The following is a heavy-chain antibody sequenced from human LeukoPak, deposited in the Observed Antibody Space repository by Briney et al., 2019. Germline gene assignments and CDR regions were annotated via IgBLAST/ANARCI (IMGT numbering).Heavy chain of an antibody. J-gene: IGHJ1*01. Sequence: GGSLRLSCAASGFTFSSYEMNWVRQAPGKGLEWVSYISSSGSTIYYADSVKGRFTISRDNAKNSLYLQMNSLRAEDTAVCYCGSLHNRALWGQGTLVTVSA. CDR1: GFTFSSYE. CDR3: GSLHNRAL. V-gene: IGHV3-48*03. CDR2: ISSSGSTI. D-gene: IGHD2/OR15-2a*01.